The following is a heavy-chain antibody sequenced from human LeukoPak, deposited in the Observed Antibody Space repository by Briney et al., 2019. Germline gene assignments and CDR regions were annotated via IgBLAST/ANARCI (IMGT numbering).Heavy chain of an antibody. V-gene: IGHV3-48*02. Sequence: PGGSLRLSCAASGFAFSAYHINWVRQAPGKELEWISYISTTGTTIHYADSVKGRFAISRDNAKSSLYLQMNSLRDEDTAVYYCARVWQDYSGVDYWGQGTLVTVSS. D-gene: IGHD2-21*01. J-gene: IGHJ4*02. CDR1: GFAFSAYH. CDR2: ISTTGTTI. CDR3: ARVWQDYSGVDY.